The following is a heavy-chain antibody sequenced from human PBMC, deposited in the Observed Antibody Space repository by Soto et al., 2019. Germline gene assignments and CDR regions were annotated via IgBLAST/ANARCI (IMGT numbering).Heavy chain of an antibody. CDR2: FYWDDDK. J-gene: IGHJ1*01. D-gene: IGHD4-17*01. V-gene: IGHV2-5*02. Sequence: QITLKESGPTLVKPTQTVTLTCTFSGFSLSTTGVGVGWIRQPPGKALEWLALFYWDDDKHYSPSLKSRLTITKDTSKNQVVLTMTNMDPVDTATYYCAKRRSYGDVHHWGQGTLVTVSS. CDR3: AKRRSYGDVHH. CDR1: GFSLSTTGVG.